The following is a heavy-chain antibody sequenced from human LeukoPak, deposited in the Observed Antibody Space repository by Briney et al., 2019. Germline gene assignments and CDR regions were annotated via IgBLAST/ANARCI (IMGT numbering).Heavy chain of an antibody. V-gene: IGHV3-7*03. D-gene: IGHD6-19*01. CDR3: GKDLLAMAGTIGS. J-gene: IGHJ4*02. CDR1: GFTFSNYW. CDR2: IKPDGRDK. Sequence: TGGSLRLSCAASGFTFSNYWMTWVRQAPGKGLEWVANIKPDGRDKYYVDSVEGRFTISRDNAKNSLYLQMNSLRPEDTALYYCGKDLLAMAGTIGSWGQGTLVTVSS.